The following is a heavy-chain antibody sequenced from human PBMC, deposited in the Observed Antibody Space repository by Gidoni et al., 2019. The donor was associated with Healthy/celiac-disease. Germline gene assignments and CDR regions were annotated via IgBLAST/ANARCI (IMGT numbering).Heavy chain of an antibody. V-gene: IGHV3-64D*06. J-gene: IGHJ4*02. CDR2: ISSNGGST. CDR3: VKCSNPEDHMVRGHTWYYFYY. Sequence: EVQLVEAGGGLVQPGGSLRLSCSASGFTFSRYAMHWVRRAQGKGLEYVSAISSNGGSTYYADSVKGRFTISRDNSKSTLYLQMSSLRAEDTAVYYCVKCSNPEDHMVRGHTWYYFYYWGQGTLVTVSS. D-gene: IGHD3-10*01. CDR1: GFTFSRYA.